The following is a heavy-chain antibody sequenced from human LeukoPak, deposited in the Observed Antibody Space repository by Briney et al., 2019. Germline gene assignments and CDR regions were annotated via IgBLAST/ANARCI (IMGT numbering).Heavy chain of an antibody. J-gene: IGHJ4*02. CDR3: ARPFSEGLPPRPFDY. D-gene: IGHD2/OR15-2a*01. CDR2: ISYTGST. V-gene: IGHV4-39*01. CDR1: GASISGTSHY. Sequence: PSETLSLTCTVSGASISGTSHYWGWIRLSPRKRLEWIGSISYTGSTYYNPSLRSRVSISVDPSKTQFSLNLHSVTAADTAVYFCARPFSEGLPPRPFDYWCQRTPVTVSS.